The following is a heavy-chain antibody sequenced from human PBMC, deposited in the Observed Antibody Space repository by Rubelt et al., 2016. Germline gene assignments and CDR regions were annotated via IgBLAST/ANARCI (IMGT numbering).Heavy chain of an antibody. V-gene: IGHV4-39*07. J-gene: IGHJ3*02. D-gene: IGHD2-21*02. CDR2: IYYSGST. Sequence: LEWIGSIYYSGSTYYNPSLKSRVTISVDTSKNQFSLKLSSVTAADTAVYYCARDDSGIVVVTAFDIWGQGTMVTVSS. CDR3: ARDDSGIVVVTAFDI.